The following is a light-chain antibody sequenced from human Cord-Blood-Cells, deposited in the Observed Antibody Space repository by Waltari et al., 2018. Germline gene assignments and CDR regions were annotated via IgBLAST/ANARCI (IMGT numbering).Light chain of an antibody. V-gene: IGKV2-30*02. CDR1: QSLVHSDGNTY. J-gene: IGKJ4*01. CDR2: KVS. CDR3: MQGTHWPPT. Sequence: DVVMTQSPLSLPVTLGQPASISCRSSQSLVHSDGNTYLNWFQQRPGQSPRRLLYKVSNRDSGVPDRFSGSGSGTDFTLKISRVEAEDVGVYYCMQGTHWPPTFSGGTKVEIK.